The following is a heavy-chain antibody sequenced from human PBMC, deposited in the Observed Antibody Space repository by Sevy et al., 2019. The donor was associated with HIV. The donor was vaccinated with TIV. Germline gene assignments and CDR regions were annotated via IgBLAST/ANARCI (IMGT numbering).Heavy chain of an antibody. V-gene: IGHV3-21*01. J-gene: IGHJ3*02. CDR2: ISSSYGYI. CDR1: GFTFSTYS. Sequence: GGSLRLSCAASGFTFSTYSMNWVRQAPGKGLEWVSSISSSYGYIYYADSVKGRFTISRDNAKKSLYLQMNSLRAEGTALYYCAMVTGTEALDAFDIWGQGTMVTVSS. D-gene: IGHD2-21*02. CDR3: AMVTGTEALDAFDI.